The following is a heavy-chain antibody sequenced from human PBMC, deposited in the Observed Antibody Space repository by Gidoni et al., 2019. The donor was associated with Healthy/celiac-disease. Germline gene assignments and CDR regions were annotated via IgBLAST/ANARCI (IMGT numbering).Heavy chain of an antibody. V-gene: IGHV3-23*01. CDR3: AKGGWSEQLVPFDY. J-gene: IGHJ4*02. CDR1: GFTFSSYA. D-gene: IGHD6-6*01. Sequence: EVQLLESGGGLLQPGGSLRLSCPASGFTFSSYAMSWVRQAPGKGLEWVSAISGSGGSTYYADSVKGRFTISRDNSKNTLYLQMNSLRAEDTAVYYCAKGGWSEQLVPFDYWGQGTLVTVSS. CDR2: ISGSGGST.